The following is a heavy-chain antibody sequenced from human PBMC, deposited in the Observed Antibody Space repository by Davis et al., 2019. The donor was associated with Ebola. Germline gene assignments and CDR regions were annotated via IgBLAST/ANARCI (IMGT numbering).Heavy chain of an antibody. J-gene: IGHJ4*02. V-gene: IGHV4-59*12. CDR1: GGSISSYY. Sequence: MPSETLSLTCTVSGGSISSYYWSWIRQPPGKGLEWIGYIYYSGSANYNPSLKSRVTISVDTSKNQFSLNLSSVTAADTAVYYCARASSGWYPYYFDSWGQGTLVTVSS. CDR2: IYYSGSA. D-gene: IGHD6-19*01. CDR3: ARASSGWYPYYFDS.